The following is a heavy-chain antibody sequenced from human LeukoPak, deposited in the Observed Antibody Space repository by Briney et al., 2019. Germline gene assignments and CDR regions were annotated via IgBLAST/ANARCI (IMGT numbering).Heavy chain of an antibody. CDR3: AKEPLAYCGGDCQSAYFDY. D-gene: IGHD2-21*02. CDR2: IWYDGSNK. CDR1: GFTFSSYG. J-gene: IGHJ4*02. V-gene: IGHV3-33*06. Sequence: VGSLRLSCAASGFTFSSYGMHWVRQAPGKGLEWVAVIWYDGSNKYYADSVKGRFTISRDSSKNTLYLQMNSLRAEDTAVYYCAKEPLAYCGGDCQSAYFDYWGQGTLVTVSS.